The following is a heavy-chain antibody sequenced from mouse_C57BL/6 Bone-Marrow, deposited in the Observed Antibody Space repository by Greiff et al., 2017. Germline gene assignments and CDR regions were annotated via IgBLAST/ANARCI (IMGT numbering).Heavy chain of an antibody. CDR3: AKSPGLTEIYYDFSYAMDY. CDR2: IFPGSGST. D-gene: IGHD2-4*01. Sequence: VQLQQSGPELVKPGASVKISCKASGYTFTDYYINWVKQRPGQGLEWIGLIFPGSGSTYYNEKFKGKATLTVDKSSSAAYMLLSSLTSEDSAVYFCAKSPGLTEIYYDFSYAMDYWGQGTSVTVSS. V-gene: IGHV1-75*01. J-gene: IGHJ4*01. CDR1: GYTFTDYY.